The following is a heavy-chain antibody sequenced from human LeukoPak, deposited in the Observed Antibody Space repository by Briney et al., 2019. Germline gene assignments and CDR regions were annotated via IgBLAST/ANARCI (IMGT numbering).Heavy chain of an antibody. CDR2: INHSGST. CDR3: AKGRDSWSNKIDY. CDR1: GGSFSGYY. V-gene: IGHV4-34*01. D-gene: IGHD3-3*01. J-gene: IGHJ4*02. Sequence: SETLSLTCAVYGGSFSGYYWSWIRQPPGKGLEWIGEINHSGSTHYNPSLKSRVTISVDTSKNQFSLKLSSVTAADTAVYYCAKGRDSWSNKIDYWGQGTLVTVSS.